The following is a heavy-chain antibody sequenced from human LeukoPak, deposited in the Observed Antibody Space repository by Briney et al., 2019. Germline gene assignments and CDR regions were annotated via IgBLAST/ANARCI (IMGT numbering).Heavy chain of an antibody. D-gene: IGHD6-19*01. CDR3: ARDEGSSGWSSWYFDL. CDR2: IYYSGST. V-gene: IGHV4-59*01. CDR1: GGSISSYY. Sequence: SSETLSLTCTVSGGSISSYYWSWIRQPPGKGLEWVGYIYYSGSTNYNPPLKSRVTISVDTSKNQFSLKLSSVTAADTAVYYCARDEGSSGWSSWYFDLWGRGTLVTVSS. J-gene: IGHJ2*01.